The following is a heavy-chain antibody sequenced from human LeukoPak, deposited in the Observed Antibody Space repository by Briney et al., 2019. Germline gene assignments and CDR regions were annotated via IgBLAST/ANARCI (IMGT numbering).Heavy chain of an antibody. D-gene: IGHD1-1*01. CDR1: VGTFSSYA. J-gene: IGHJ4*02. CDR3: ARGPELERFDY. Sequence: ASVKVSCKASVGTFSSYAISWVRHAPAQGREWMGGISPIFGTANYAQKFQGRVTITTDESTSTAYMELSSLRSEDTAVYYCARGPELERFDYWGQGTLVTVSS. CDR2: ISPIFGTA. V-gene: IGHV1-69*05.